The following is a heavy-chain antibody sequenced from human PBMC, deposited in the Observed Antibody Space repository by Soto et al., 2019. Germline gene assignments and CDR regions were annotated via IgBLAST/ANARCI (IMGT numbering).Heavy chain of an antibody. CDR2: INHSGST. Sequence: QVKLQQWGAGLLRPAETLSLTCAVSGGSFSGYSWNWIRQSPGKGLEWIGEINHSGSTDYNPTLKIRNTMSIDMSKCQHSMTVNSVTTADTGLYFCARCPRLFPFLQLQIRYLRYWGHGTEFTVSS. CDR1: GGSFSGYS. V-gene: IGHV4-34*01. D-gene: IGHD1-1*01. CDR3: ARCPRLFPFLQLQIRYLRY. J-gene: IGHJ4*01.